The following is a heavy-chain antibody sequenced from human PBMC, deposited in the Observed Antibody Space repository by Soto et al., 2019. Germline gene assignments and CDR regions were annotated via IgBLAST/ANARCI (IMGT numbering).Heavy chain of an antibody. CDR1: GGTFSSHT. CDR3: ARLGKFKYCSSTSCYFDY. CDR2: IIPILGIA. Sequence: GASVKVSCKASGGTFSSHTISWVRQAPGQGLEWMGRIIPILGIANYAQKFQGRVTITADKSTSTAYMELSSLRSEDTAVYYCARLGKFKYCSSTSCYFDYWGQGTLVTVSS. D-gene: IGHD2-2*01. J-gene: IGHJ4*02. V-gene: IGHV1-69*02.